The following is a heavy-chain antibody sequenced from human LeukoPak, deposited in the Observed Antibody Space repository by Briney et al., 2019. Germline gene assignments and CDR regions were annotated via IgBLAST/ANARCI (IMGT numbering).Heavy chain of an antibody. CDR1: GFTFNSYS. Sequence: GGSLRLSCAASGFTFNSYSMNWVRQAPGKGLEWVSYISSSSNTIYYADSVKGRFTMSRDNAKNSLYLQMNSLRAEDTAMYYCARVSGSRNYYFGAFDIWGQGTMVTVSS. J-gene: IGHJ3*02. D-gene: IGHD3-10*01. CDR3: ARVSGSRNYYFGAFDI. V-gene: IGHV3-48*04. CDR2: ISSSSNTI.